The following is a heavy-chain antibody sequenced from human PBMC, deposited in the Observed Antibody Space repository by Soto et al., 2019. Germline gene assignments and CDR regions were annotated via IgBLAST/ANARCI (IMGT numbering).Heavy chain of an antibody. CDR3: ARRGQQLVNLRYYYYYYGMDV. V-gene: IGHV3-7*05. D-gene: IGHD6-13*01. CDR1: GFTFSSYW. CDR2: IKQDGSEK. Sequence: PVGSLRLSCAASGFTFSSYWMSWVRQAPGKGLEWVANIKQDGSEKYYVDSVKGRFTISRDNAKNSLYLQMNSLRAEDTAVYYCARRGQQLVNLRYYYYYYGMDVWGQGTTVTVSS. J-gene: IGHJ6*02.